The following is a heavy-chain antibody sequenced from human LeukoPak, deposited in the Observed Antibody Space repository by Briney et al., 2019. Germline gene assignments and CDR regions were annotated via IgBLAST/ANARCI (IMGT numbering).Heavy chain of an antibody. CDR3: ARDGLHTPHFDY. V-gene: IGHV3-20*04. J-gene: IGHJ4*02. CDR2: INRNGCST. CDR1: GFKFDDYG. Sequence: GPSLRLSCAASGFKFDDYGMSWVRQAPGRGLEWVSGINRNGCSTDYADSVKGRFTISRDNAKNSLYLQMISLRDEDTAVYYCARDGLHTPHFDYWGQGTLVTFPS. D-gene: IGHD2-21*01.